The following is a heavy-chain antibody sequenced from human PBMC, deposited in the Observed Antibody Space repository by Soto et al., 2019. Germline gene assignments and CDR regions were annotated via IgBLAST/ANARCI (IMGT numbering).Heavy chain of an antibody. CDR1: GFTFSSYG. D-gene: IGHD3-22*01. J-gene: IGHJ4*02. CDR2: ISYDGSNK. Sequence: PGGSLRLSCAASGFTFSSYGMHWVRQAPGKGLEWVAVISYDGSNKYYADSVKGRLTISRDNSKNTLYLQMNSLRAEDTAVYYCAKDLMGDYDSSGYYDYPPSWNWWGQGTLVTVSS. V-gene: IGHV3-30*18. CDR3: AKDLMGDYDSSGYYDYPPSWNW.